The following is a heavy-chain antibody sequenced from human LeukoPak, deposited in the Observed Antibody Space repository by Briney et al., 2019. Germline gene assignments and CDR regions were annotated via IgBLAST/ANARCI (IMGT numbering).Heavy chain of an antibody. D-gene: IGHD6-13*01. V-gene: IGHV4-38-2*02. CDR3: ARSDSSSWYRFGY. CDR2: IYHSGST. J-gene: IGHJ4*02. CDR1: GYSISSGYY. Sequence: SETLSLTCTVSGYSISSGYYWGWIRQPPGKGLEWIGSIYHSGSTYYNPSLKSRVTISVDTSKNQFSLKLNSVTAADTAVYYCARSDSSSWYRFGYWGQGTLVTVSS.